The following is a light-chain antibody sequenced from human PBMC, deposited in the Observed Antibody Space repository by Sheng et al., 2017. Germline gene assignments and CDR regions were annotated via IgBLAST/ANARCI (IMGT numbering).Light chain of an antibody. CDR1: QSIRNL. CDR3: LQYSDDWS. Sequence: DIQMTQSPSSLSAFVGDRVTITCRASQSIRNLLAWYQQKPGNAPKFLIYKASSLESGVPSRFSGIGSGTEFTLTISSLQPDDFATYYCLQYSDDWSFGQGTKVENK. CDR2: KAS. J-gene: IGKJ1*01. V-gene: IGKV1-5*03.